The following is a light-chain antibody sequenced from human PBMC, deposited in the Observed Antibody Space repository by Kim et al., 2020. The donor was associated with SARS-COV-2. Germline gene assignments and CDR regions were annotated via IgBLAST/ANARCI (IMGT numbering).Light chain of an antibody. CDR1: QSVSSN. V-gene: IGKV3-15*01. CDR3: QHYNNWPLT. J-gene: IGKJ5*01. Sequence: EIVMTQSPAPLSVSPAERATLSCRASQSVSSNLAWYQQKPGQAPRLLIYGASTRATDIPARFSGSGSGTEFTLTISSLQSEDFAVYYCQHYNNWPLTFGQGTRLEIK. CDR2: GAS.